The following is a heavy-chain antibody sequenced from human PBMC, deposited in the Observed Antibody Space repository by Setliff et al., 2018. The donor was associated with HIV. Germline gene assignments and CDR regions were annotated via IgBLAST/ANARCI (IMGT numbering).Heavy chain of an antibody. Sequence: SETLSLTCTVTGYSISSGYYWAWIRQPPGKGLEWIGYIYHAGNTYYNPSLKSRVTISVDTSKNQISLRLNSLTAADTAVYYGARGTTLNVVPDAFDIWGQGTMVTVSS. D-gene: IGHD4-17*01. CDR3: ARGTTLNVVPDAFDI. J-gene: IGHJ3*02. V-gene: IGHV4-38-2*02. CDR2: IYHAGNT. CDR1: GYSISSGYY.